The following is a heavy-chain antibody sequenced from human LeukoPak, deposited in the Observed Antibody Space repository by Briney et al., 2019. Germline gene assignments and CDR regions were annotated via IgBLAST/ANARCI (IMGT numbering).Heavy chain of an antibody. Sequence: PSETLSLTCTVSGGSISSYYWRWVRQPPGKGLEWIGYIYYSGSTNYNPSLKSRVTISVDASKNQLSLKLSSVTAADTAVYYCARDGPTESYWGQGTLVTVSS. D-gene: IGHD5-24*01. V-gene: IGHV4-59*01. J-gene: IGHJ4*02. CDR3: ARDGPTESY. CDR1: GGSISSYY. CDR2: IYYSGST.